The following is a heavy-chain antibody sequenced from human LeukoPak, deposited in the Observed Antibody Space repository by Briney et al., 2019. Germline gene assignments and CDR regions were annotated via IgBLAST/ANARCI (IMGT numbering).Heavy chain of an antibody. CDR2: IIPIFGTA. V-gene: IGHV1-69*05. J-gene: IGHJ4*02. CDR1: GGTFSSYA. D-gene: IGHD2-2*01. CDR3: ARARAAEDQPFDY. Sequence: ASVKISCKASGGTFSSYAISWVRQAPGQGLEWMGGIIPIFGTANYAQKFQGRVTITTDESTSTAYMELSSLRSEDTAVYYCARARAAEDQPFDYWGQGTLVTVSS.